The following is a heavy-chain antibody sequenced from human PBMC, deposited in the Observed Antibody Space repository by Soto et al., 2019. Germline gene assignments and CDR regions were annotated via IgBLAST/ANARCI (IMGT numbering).Heavy chain of an antibody. Sequence: SETLSLTRSVSCAALNSGNYNWSWIRQVPGKGLEWIGHIYVTGAVDYNPSLRDRITISQDTSERQFSLNLRLVTAADTAVYYCARLRIATNNYKWFDPWGQGTLVTVSS. CDR3: ARLRIATNNYKWFDP. CDR1: CAALNSGNYN. CDR2: IYVTGAV. J-gene: IGHJ5*02. V-gene: IGHV4-31*03. D-gene: IGHD2-21*01.